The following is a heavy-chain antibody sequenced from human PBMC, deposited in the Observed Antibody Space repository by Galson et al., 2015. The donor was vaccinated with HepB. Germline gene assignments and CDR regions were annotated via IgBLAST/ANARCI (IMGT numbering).Heavy chain of an antibody. CDR2: ISSSGSTI. CDR1: GFTFSDYY. J-gene: IGHJ5*02. CDR3: ARDEGTTSDYYDSSEVGWFDP. Sequence: SLRLSCAASGFTFSDYYMSWIRQAPGKGLEWVSYISSSGSTIYYADSVKGRFTISRDNAKNSLYLQMNSLRAEDTAVYYCARDEGTTSDYYDSSEVGWFDPWGQGAPVTVSS. V-gene: IGHV3-11*01. D-gene: IGHD3-22*01.